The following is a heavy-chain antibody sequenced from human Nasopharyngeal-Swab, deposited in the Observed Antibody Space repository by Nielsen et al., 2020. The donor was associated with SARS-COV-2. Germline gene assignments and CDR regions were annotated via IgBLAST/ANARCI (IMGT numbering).Heavy chain of an antibody. CDR3: ARVVGYCSGGSCGDDAFHI. Sequence: GESLKISCKGSGYSFTNYWIGWVCQMPGKGLEWMGIIYPGDSDTRYNPSFQSQVTISVDKSISTAYLQWSSLKASDTAIYYCARVVGYCSGGSCGDDAFHIWGQGTMVIVSS. V-gene: IGHV5-51*01. J-gene: IGHJ3*02. CDR1: GYSFTNYW. D-gene: IGHD2-15*01. CDR2: IYPGDSDT.